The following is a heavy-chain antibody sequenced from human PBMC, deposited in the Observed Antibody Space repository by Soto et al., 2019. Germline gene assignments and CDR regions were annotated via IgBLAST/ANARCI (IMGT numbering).Heavy chain of an antibody. CDR3: AKPHYEGTTTVTVLGYFDL. CDR2: ISYDGSNK. J-gene: IGHJ2*01. CDR1: GFTFSSYG. D-gene: IGHD4-17*01. V-gene: IGHV3-30*18. Sequence: QVQLVESGGGVVQPGRSLRLSCAASGFTFSSYGMHWVRQAPGKGLEWVAVISYDGSNKYYADSVKGRFTIARDNSKNTLYLQMNSLKTDDTAVYYCAKPHYEGTTTVTVLGYFDLWGRGTRVTVSS.